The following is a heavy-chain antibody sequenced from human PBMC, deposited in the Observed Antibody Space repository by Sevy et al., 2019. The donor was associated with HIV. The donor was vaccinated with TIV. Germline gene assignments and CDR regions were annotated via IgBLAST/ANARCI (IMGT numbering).Heavy chain of an antibody. V-gene: IGHV3-15*01. CDR1: GFTFSNAW. D-gene: IGHD3-22*01. CDR3: TTDVSSGYYYGYYYYGMDV. CDR2: IKSKTDGGTT. Sequence: PGGSLRLSCAASGFTFSNAWMSWVRQAPGKGLEWVGRIKSKTDGGTTDYAAPVKGRFTISRDDSKNTLYLQMNSLKTEDTAVYYCTTDVSSGYYYGYYYYGMDVWGQGTTVTVSS. J-gene: IGHJ6*02.